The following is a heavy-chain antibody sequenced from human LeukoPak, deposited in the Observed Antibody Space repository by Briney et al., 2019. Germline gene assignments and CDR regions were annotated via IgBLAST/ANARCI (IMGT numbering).Heavy chain of an antibody. Sequence: GGSLRLSCAASGFTFSSYSMNWVRQAPGKGLEWVSYISSSSSTIYYADSVKGRFTISRDNAKNSLYLQMNSLRAEDTAVYYCARPLTTTAGTDFDYWGQGTLVTVSS. J-gene: IGHJ4*02. V-gene: IGHV3-48*04. CDR1: GFTFSSYS. D-gene: IGHD6-13*01. CDR2: ISSSSSTI. CDR3: ARPLTTTAGTDFDY.